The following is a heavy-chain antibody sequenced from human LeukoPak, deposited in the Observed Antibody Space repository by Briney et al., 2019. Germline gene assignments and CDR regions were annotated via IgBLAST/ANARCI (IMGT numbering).Heavy chain of an antibody. CDR1: GYTFTSYG. CDR3: ARWDYYDSSGNFDY. V-gene: IGHV1-18*01. D-gene: IGHD3-22*01. Sequence: ASVKVSCKASGYTFTSYGISWVRQAHGQGLEWMGWISAYNGNTNYAQKFQGRVTMTTDTFTSIAYMELRSLRSDDTAVYYCARWDYYDSSGNFDYWGQGTLVTVSS. CDR2: ISAYNGNT. J-gene: IGHJ4*02.